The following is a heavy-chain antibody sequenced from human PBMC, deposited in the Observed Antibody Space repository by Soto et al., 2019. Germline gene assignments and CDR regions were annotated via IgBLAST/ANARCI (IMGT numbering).Heavy chain of an antibody. CDR3: ARGNHRWLQLWYFDL. V-gene: IGHV1-69*13. CDR1: GGTFSSYT. J-gene: IGHJ2*01. Sequence: QVQLVQSGAEVKKPGASVKVSCKASGGTFSSYTISWVRQAPGQGLEWMGGIIPIFGTANYAQKFQGRVTITADESTSTAYMELSSLRSEDTAVYYCARGNHRWLQLWYFDLWGRGTLVTVSS. CDR2: IIPIFGTA. D-gene: IGHD5-12*01.